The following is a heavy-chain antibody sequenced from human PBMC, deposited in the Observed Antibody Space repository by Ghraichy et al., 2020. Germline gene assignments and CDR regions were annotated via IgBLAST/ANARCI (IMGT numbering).Heavy chain of an antibody. CDR2: ISGSGGST. V-gene: IGHV3-23*01. CDR3: AKDRGRIAPICFDY. D-gene: IGHD6-13*01. J-gene: IGHJ4*02. Sequence: AISGSGGSTYYADSVKGRFTISRDNSKNTLYLQMNSLRAEDTAVYYCAKDRGRIAPICFDYWGQGTLVTVSS.